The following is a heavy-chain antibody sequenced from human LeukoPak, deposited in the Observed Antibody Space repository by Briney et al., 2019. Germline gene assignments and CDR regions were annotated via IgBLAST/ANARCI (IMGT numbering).Heavy chain of an antibody. CDR1: GYTFTSYG. V-gene: IGHV1-18*01. Sequence: ASVKVSCKASGYTFTSYGIIWVRQAPGQGLEWMGWISAYNGNTNYAQKLQGRVTMTTDTSTSTAYMELRSLRSDDTAVYYCARSRGSGWYTTLLYFDYWGQGTLVTVSS. D-gene: IGHD6-19*01. J-gene: IGHJ4*02. CDR2: ISAYNGNT. CDR3: ARSRGSGWYTTLLYFDY.